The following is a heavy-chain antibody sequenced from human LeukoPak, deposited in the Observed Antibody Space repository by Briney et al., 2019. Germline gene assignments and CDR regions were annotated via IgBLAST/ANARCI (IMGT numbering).Heavy chain of an antibody. D-gene: IGHD3-3*01. V-gene: IGHV3-21*01. CDR2: ISSSSSYI. CDR1: GFTFSSYS. CDR3: ARGGDSWSGYSYGMDV. J-gene: IGHJ6*02. Sequence: GGSLRLSCAASGFTFSSYSMNWVRQAPGKGLEWVSSISSSSSYIYYADSVKGRFTISRDISKNTVYLQMNSLRPEDTAVYYCARGGDSWSGYSYGMDVWGQGTTVTVSS.